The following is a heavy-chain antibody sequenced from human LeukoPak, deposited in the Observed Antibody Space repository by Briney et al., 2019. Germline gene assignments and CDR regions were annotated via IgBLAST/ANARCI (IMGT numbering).Heavy chain of an antibody. CDR1: GASIRHYY. J-gene: IGHJ4*02. CDR3: ATLTGTTYPYYFDF. Sequence: PSETLSLTCTVSGASIRHYYWSWLRQPPGKGLEWLGNLYHSGSPNYNPSLKSRVTISIDTAKNQFSLGLRSVTAADTAVYYCATLTGTTYPYYFDFWGQATLVTVSS. D-gene: IGHD1-20*01. V-gene: IGHV4-59*01. CDR2: LYHSGSP.